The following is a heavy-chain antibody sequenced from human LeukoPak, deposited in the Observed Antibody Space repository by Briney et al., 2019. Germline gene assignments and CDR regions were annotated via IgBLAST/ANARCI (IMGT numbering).Heavy chain of an antibody. V-gene: IGHV3-66*02. CDR3: ARDQGLYDYLYMDV. Sequence: GGSLRLSCATSGFTVSSNYMSWVRQAPGKGLEWVSVIYSGGSTYYADSVKGRFTISRDNSKNTLYLQMNSLRAEDTAVYYCARDQGLYDYLYMDVWGKGTTVTVSS. J-gene: IGHJ6*03. CDR2: IYSGGST. CDR1: GFTVSSNY. D-gene: IGHD5-12*01.